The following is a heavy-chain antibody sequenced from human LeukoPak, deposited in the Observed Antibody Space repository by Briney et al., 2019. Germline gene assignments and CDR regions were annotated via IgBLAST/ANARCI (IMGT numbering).Heavy chain of an antibody. CDR1: GGSFSGYY. CDR3: AIIHYDILTGYHKYMDV. D-gene: IGHD3-9*01. V-gene: IGHV4-34*01. J-gene: IGHJ6*03. Sequence: PSETLSFTCAVYGGSFSGYYWSWIRQPPGKGLEWIGEINHSGSTNYNPSLKSRVSISVDTSKNHLSLKLSSVTAADTAVYYCAIIHYDILTGYHKYMDVWGKGTTVTISS. CDR2: INHSGST.